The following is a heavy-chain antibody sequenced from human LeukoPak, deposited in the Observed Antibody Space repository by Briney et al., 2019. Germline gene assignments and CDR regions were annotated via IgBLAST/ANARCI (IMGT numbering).Heavy chain of an antibody. CDR1: GFTFSGYE. CDR3: ARVNCGGDCYSKTAFDY. V-gene: IGHV3-48*03. J-gene: IGHJ4*02. D-gene: IGHD2-21*02. CDR2: ISSGGRTR. Sequence: PGGSLTLSCAGSGFTFSGYEMSWVRQAPGKGLEWVSHISSGGRTRQYADSVKGRFTISKDNTKNSLFLQMNSLRAEDTAVYYCARVNCGGDCYSKTAFDYWGQGTLVTVSS.